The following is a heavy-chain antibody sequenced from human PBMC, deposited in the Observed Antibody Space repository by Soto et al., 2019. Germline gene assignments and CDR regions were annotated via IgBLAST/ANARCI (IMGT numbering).Heavy chain of an antibody. D-gene: IGHD2-2*01. Sequence: QVQLVQSGAEVKKPGSSLKVSCKASGGTFTNYAFSWVRQAPGQGPEWMGGIIPIFGTPDYAQKFQGRVIITADESTXXXXXXXXXXXXDDTAVYYCARERSVGYCITTTCPKPFYYYAMDVWGQGTTVTVSS. V-gene: IGHV1-69*12. CDR2: IIPIFGTP. J-gene: IGHJ6*02. CDR1: GGTFTNYA. CDR3: ARERSVGYCITTTCPKPFYYYAMDV.